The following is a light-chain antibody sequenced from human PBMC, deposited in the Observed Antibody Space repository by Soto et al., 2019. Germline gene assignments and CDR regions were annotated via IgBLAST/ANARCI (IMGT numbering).Light chain of an antibody. J-gene: IGLJ1*01. CDR2: EVS. V-gene: IGLV2-8*01. CDR3: SSYAGSHNYV. Sequence: QSALTQPPSESGSPGQSVTISCTGSSSDIGGYNYVSWYQQHPGKAPKLMIYEVSKRPSGVPDRLSGSKSGNTASLTVSGLQAEDESDYYCSSYAGSHNYVFGNGTKLTLL. CDR1: SSDIGGYNY.